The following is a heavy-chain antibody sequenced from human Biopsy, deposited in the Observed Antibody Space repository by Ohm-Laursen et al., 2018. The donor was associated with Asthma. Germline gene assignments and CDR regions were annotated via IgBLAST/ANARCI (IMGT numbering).Heavy chain of an antibody. V-gene: IGHV1-24*01. D-gene: IGHD4-17*01. CDR3: ASDFPKDYVRYNFQF. Sequence: ASVKVSCKISGYSLTDLSMHWVRQTPGQGLEWMGGHDHEEGGTANARRFQGRVTMTEDTSTDTAYMELSSLSSDDTAVYYCASDFPKDYVRYNFQFWGQGTLVTVSS. CDR1: GYSLTDLS. J-gene: IGHJ4*02. CDR2: HDHEEGGT.